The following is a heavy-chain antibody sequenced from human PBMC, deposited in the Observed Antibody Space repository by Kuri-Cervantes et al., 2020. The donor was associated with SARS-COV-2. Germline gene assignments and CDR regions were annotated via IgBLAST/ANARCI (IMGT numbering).Heavy chain of an antibody. CDR1: GFTFDAHW. Sequence: GESLKISCAASGFTFDAHWMNWVRQTPGKGLQWVAIIKEDGSEKYYLDSVKGRFTISRDNAKKSLFLQMNSLRAEDTAVYYCARASFAFWSGYYTGYYLDFWGQGALVTVSS. J-gene: IGHJ4*02. V-gene: IGHV3-7*01. CDR3: ARASFAFWSGYYTGYYLDF. D-gene: IGHD3-3*01. CDR2: IKEDGSEK.